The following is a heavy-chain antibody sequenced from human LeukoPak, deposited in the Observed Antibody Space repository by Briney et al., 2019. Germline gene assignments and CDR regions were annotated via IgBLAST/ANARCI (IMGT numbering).Heavy chain of an antibody. D-gene: IGHD2-2*02. CDR2: IYYSGST. J-gene: IGHJ4*02. Sequence: SETLSLTCTVSGGSISSGDYYWSWIRQPPGKGLEWIGYIYYSGSTYYNPSLKSRVTISVDTSKNQLSLKLSSVTAADTAVYYCARRRGYCSSTSCYTDYFDYWGQGTLVTVSS. CDR1: GGSISSGDYY. V-gene: IGHV4-30-4*01. CDR3: ARRRGYCSSTSCYTDYFDY.